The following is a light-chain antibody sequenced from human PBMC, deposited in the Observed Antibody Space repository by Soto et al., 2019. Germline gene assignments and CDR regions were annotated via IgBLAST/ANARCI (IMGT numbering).Light chain of an antibody. CDR2: DAS. Sequence: EIVLTQSPATLSLSPGERATLSCRASQSVSSYLAWYQQKPGQAPRLLIYDASNRATGIPARFSGSGSRTDFTLTISRLDPEDFAVYYCQQRSNWPPLTFGGGTKVEIK. CDR3: QQRSNWPPLT. J-gene: IGKJ4*01. V-gene: IGKV3-11*01. CDR1: QSVSSY.